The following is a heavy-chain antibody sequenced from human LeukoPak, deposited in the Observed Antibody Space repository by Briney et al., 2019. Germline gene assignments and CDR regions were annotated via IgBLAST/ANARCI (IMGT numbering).Heavy chain of an antibody. V-gene: IGHV3-64D*06. CDR1: GITFSSYA. Sequence: GGSLRLSCSASGITFSSYAMHWVRQAPGKGLEYVSAISSNGGSTYYADSVKGRFTISRDNSKNTLYLQMSSLRAEDTAVYYCVKDAHIVVVTAIPDYWGQGTLVTVSS. CDR3: VKDAHIVVVTAIPDY. J-gene: IGHJ4*02. D-gene: IGHD2-21*02. CDR2: ISSNGGST.